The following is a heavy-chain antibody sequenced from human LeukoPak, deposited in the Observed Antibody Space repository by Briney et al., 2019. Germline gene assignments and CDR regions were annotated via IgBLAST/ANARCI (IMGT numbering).Heavy chain of an antibody. D-gene: IGHD2-15*01. CDR2: IWYDGSNK. Sequence: PGRSLGLSCAASGFTFSSYGMHWVRQAPGKGLEWVAVIWYDGSNKYYADSVKGRFTISRDNSKNTLYLQMNSLRAEDTAVYYCAKGSGGSSADYFDYWGQGTLVTVSS. CDR1: GFTFSSYG. V-gene: IGHV3-33*06. J-gene: IGHJ4*02. CDR3: AKGSGGSSADYFDY.